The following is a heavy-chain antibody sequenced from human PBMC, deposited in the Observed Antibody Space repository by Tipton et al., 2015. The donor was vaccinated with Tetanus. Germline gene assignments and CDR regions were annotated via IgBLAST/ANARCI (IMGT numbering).Heavy chain of an antibody. Sequence: LRLSCAVYGASFSDYYWSWIRKAPGKGLEWIGEINHSGNTNHNPSLKSRVTLSVATSKNQFSLKLNSVTAADTAMYYCVTVNFPSYYHYGMDVWGQRTTVTVSS. CDR2: INHSGNT. CDR3: VTVNFPSYYHYGMDV. J-gene: IGHJ6*02. CDR1: GASFSDYY. V-gene: IGHV4-34*01. D-gene: IGHD1-1*01.